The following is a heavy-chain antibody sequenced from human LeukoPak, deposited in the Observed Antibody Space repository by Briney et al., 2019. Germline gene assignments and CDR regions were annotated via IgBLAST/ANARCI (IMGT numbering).Heavy chain of an antibody. D-gene: IGHD5-18*01. Sequence: TGGSLRLPCAASGFSFSNYWMHWVRQAPGKGLVWVLRINSDGSATTYADSVKGRFTISRDNARITLYLQMDSLRAEDTAVYYCARGGITSMDDCWGQGTLVTVSS. J-gene: IGHJ4*02. V-gene: IGHV3-74*01. CDR1: GFSFSNYW. CDR2: INSDGSAT. CDR3: ARGGITSMDDC.